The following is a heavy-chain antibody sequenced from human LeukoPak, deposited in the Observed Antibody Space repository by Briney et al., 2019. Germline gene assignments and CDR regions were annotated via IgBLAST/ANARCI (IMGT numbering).Heavy chain of an antibody. CDR1: GGSISSYY. D-gene: IGHD6-13*01. CDR3: ARTYGSSGLGYFDL. Sequence: TSETLSLTCTVSGGSISSYYWSWIRQPPGKGLEWIGYIYYSGSTNYSPSLKSRLTISVDTSKNQFSLKLSSVTAADTAVYYCARTYGSSGLGYFDLWGRGTLVTVSS. J-gene: IGHJ2*01. CDR2: IYYSGST. V-gene: IGHV4-59*01.